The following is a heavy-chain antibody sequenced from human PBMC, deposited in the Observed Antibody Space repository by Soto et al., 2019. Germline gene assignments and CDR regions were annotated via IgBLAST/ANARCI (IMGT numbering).Heavy chain of an antibody. Sequence: QVQLQESGPGLVKPSQTLSLTCNVSVGAITNDGYYSSWIRQHPGKALEWIGNIHYSGVTYYNPTFKSRAAISVDISKHQFSLKLNSVTAADTAVYYCARLALCYDYWGQGILVTVSS. CDR3: ARLALCYDY. D-gene: IGHD2-15*01. CDR1: VGAITNDGYY. CDR2: IHYSGVT. V-gene: IGHV4-31*03. J-gene: IGHJ4*02.